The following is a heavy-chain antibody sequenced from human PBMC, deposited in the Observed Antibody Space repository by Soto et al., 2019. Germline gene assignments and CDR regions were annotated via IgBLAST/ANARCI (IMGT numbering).Heavy chain of an antibody. D-gene: IGHD3-9*01. CDR1: GYTFTSYG. Sequence: ASVKVSCKASGYTFTSYGISWVRQAPGQGLEWMGWISAYNGNTNYAQKLQGRVTMTTETSTSTAYMELRSLRSDDTAVYYCARDQVDYDILTETDYWGQGTLVTVSS. J-gene: IGHJ4*02. CDR2: ISAYNGNT. V-gene: IGHV1-18*01. CDR3: ARDQVDYDILTETDY.